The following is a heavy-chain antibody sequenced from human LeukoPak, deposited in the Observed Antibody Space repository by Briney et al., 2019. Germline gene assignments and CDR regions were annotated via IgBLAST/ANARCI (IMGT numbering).Heavy chain of an antibody. CDR3: ARSGCSSTSCYRRFAGFDY. D-gene: IGHD2-2*02. CDR2: INHSGST. CDR1: GGSSSGYY. Sequence: SETLSLTCAVYGGSSSGYYWSWIRQPPGKGLEWIGEINHSGSTNYNPSLKSRVTISVDTSKNQFSLKLSSVTAADTAVYYCARSGCSSTSCYRRFAGFDYWGQGTLVTVSS. V-gene: IGHV4-34*01. J-gene: IGHJ4*02.